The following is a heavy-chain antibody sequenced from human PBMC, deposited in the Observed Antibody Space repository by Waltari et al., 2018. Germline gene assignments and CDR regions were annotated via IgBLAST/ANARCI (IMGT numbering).Heavy chain of an antibody. CDR2: INHSGST. Sequence: QVQLQQWGAGLLKSSETLSLTCAVSGESFSAFYWSWIRQSPGKGLEWIGEINHSGSTNYNPSLKSRVTISVDRTRNQFSLNLNSVTAADTAVFYCARGRRLGYYYGLDVWGQGTTVTVSS. CDR3: ARGRRLGYYYGLDV. J-gene: IGHJ6*02. D-gene: IGHD5-12*01. V-gene: IGHV4-34*02. CDR1: GESFSAFY.